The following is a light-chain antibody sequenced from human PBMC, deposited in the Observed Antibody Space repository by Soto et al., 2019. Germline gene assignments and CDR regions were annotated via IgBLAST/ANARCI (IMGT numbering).Light chain of an antibody. CDR2: DVS. V-gene: IGLV2-11*01. CDR1: SSDVGGYNS. CDR3: CSHAGSTYV. Sequence: QSALTQPRSVSGSPGQPVTISCTGTSSDVGGYNSVSWYQQHPGKAPKLMIYDVSKRPSGVPDRFSGSKSGNTAALTISGLQAEDEADYYCCSHAGSTYVFGTGTKLTVL. J-gene: IGLJ1*01.